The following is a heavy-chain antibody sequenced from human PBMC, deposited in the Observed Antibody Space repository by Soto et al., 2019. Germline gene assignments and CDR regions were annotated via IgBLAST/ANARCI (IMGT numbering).Heavy chain of an antibody. Sequence: TSETLSLTCAVYGGSFSGYCGSWIRQPPGKGLEWIGEINHSGSTNYNPSLKSRVTISVDTSKNQFSLKLSSVTAADTAVYYCARSRYYDFWSGYSAWGQGTLVTVSS. CDR2: INHSGST. J-gene: IGHJ5*02. CDR3: ARSRYYDFWSGYSA. V-gene: IGHV4-34*01. CDR1: GGSFSGYC. D-gene: IGHD3-3*01.